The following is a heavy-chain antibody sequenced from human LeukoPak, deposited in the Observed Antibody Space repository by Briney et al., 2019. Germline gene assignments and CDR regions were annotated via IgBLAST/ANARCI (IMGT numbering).Heavy chain of an antibody. CDR3: ARDLVPSYGSESTPLGFDP. CDR1: GGSISSGDCY. Sequence: SETLSLTCTVSGGSISSGDCYWTWIRQPPGKGLEWIGYISYIGSTYYNPSLKSRVTISVDTSKNQFSLKLSSVTAADTAVYYCARDLVPSYGSESTPLGFDPWGQGTLVTVSS. J-gene: IGHJ5*02. CDR2: ISYIGST. V-gene: IGHV4-30-4*08. D-gene: IGHD3-10*01.